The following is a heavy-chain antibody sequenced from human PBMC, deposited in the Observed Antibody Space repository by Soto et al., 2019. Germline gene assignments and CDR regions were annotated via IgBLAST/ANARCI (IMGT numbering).Heavy chain of an antibody. J-gene: IGHJ5*01. CDR2: IKSRGNYM. CDR1: GFTLSSYW. D-gene: IGHD3-10*01. Sequence: GGSLRLSCAAAGFTLSSYWMHWVRQAPGKGLEWISYIKSRGNYMSYADSVQGRFTISRDNAKNSVYLQMNSLRADDMAVYYCVRDIYYSFDSWGQGTLVTVSS. CDR3: VRDIYYSFDS. V-gene: IGHV3-21*05.